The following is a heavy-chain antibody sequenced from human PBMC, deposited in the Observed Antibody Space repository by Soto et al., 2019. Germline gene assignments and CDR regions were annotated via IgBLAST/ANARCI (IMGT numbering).Heavy chain of an antibody. CDR1: GGTFSSYA. J-gene: IGHJ4*02. D-gene: IGHD3-22*01. CDR3: ARESRARYYYESSGSHDY. V-gene: IGHV1-69*01. CDR2: IIPIFGTA. Sequence: QVQLVQSGAEVKKPGSSVKVSCKASGGTFSSYAISWVRQAPGQGLEWMGGIIPIFGTANYAQKFQGRVTITADESTSTDYMELSSLRSEDTAVYYCARESRARYYYESSGSHDYWGQGTLVTVSS.